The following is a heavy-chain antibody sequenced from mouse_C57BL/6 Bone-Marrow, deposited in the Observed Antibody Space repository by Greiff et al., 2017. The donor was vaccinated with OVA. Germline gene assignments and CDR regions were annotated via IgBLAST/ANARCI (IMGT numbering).Heavy chain of an antibody. J-gene: IGHJ3*01. V-gene: IGHV1-69*01. CDR3: ARSPYYYGSSYTSWCAD. Sequence: QVQLKQPGAELVMPGASVKLSCKASGYTFTSYWMHWVKQRPGQGLEWIGEIDPSDSYTNYNQKFKGKSTLTVDKSSSTAYMQLSSLTSEDSAVYYCARSPYYYGSSYTSWCADWGQGTLVTVSA. CDR1: GYTFTSYW. D-gene: IGHD1-1*01. CDR2: IDPSDSYT.